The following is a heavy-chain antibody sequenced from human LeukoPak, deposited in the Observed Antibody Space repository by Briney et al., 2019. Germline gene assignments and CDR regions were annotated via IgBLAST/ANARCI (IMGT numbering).Heavy chain of an antibody. Sequence: ASVKVSCKASGYTFTSYYMHWLRQAPGQGLEWMGIINPSGGSTSYAQKFQGRVTMTRDTSTSTVYTELSSLRSEDTAVYYCARDPGGDLYHDAFDIWGQGTMVTVSS. D-gene: IGHD4-17*01. J-gene: IGHJ3*02. CDR3: ARDPGGDLYHDAFDI. CDR2: INPSGGST. V-gene: IGHV1-46*03. CDR1: GYTFTSYY.